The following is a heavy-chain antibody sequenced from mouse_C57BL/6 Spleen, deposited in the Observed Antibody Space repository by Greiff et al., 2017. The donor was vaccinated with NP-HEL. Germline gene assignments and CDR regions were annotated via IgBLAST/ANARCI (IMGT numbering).Heavy chain of an antibody. Sequence: QVQLQQSGAELMKPGASVKLSCKATGYTFTGYWIEWVKQRPGHGLAWIGEILPGSGSTNYNEKFKGKATFTADTSSNPAYMQLSSLTTEDSAIYYCAIITTGGHHFDVWGTGTTVTVSS. CDR1: GYTFTGYW. V-gene: IGHV1-9*01. CDR3: AIITTGGHHFDV. CDR2: ILPGSGST. D-gene: IGHD1-1*01. J-gene: IGHJ1*03.